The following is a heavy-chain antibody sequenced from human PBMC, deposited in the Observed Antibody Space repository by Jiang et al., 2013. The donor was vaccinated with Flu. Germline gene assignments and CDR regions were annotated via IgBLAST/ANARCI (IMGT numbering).Heavy chain of an antibody. V-gene: IGHV2-5*02. CDR1: GFSLNTNEVG. Sequence: KPTQTLTLTCTVSGFSLNTNEVGVGWVRQPPGKALEWLALIYWDDDKRYSPSLKSRLTITRDTSKNQVFLIMTNMDPADTGTYYCVHRQRWKAFYGFDVWGQGTTVTASS. CDR2: IYWDDDK. J-gene: IGHJ6*02. D-gene: IGHD1-1*01. CDR3: VHRQRWKAFYGFDV.